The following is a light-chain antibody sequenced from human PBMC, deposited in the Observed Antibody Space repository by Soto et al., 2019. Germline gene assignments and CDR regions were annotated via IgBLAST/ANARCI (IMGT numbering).Light chain of an antibody. Sequence: PVLTQPRSVYGSPGQSVTISCTGTSRDVGGYNYVSWYQQHPGKAPKLMIYDVSKRPSGVPDRFSGSKSGNTASLTISVLQAEDEADYYCCSYAGSYTYVFGTGTKVTVL. J-gene: IGLJ1*01. CDR2: DVS. V-gene: IGLV2-11*01. CDR3: CSYAGSYTYV. CDR1: SRDVGGYNY.